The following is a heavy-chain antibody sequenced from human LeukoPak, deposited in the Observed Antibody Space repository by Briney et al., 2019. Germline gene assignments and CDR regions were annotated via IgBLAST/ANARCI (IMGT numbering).Heavy chain of an antibody. J-gene: IGHJ6*02. CDR3: ARDQVIVVVPVGSSRVPSPVVLNYYFYGMDV. CDR2: INPSGGNT. V-gene: IGHV1-46*01. CDR1: GYTFTHYY. Sequence: ASVKVSCKASGYTFTHYYMHWVRQAPGQGLEWLGVINPSGGNTTSAQKFQGRVTMTRDTSTNTVYMELSSLRSEDTAVYYCARDQVIVVVPVGSSRVPSPVVLNYYFYGMDVWGQGTTVTVSS. D-gene: IGHD2-2*01.